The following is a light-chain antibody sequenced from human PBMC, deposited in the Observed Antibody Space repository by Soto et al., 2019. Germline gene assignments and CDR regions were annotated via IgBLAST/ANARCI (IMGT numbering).Light chain of an antibody. CDR1: QSISSY. CDR2: AAS. Sequence: DIQMTQSPSSLSASVGDRVTITCRASQSISSYLNWYQQKPGKAPKLLIYAASSLQSGVPSRFSGSGSGTDFTLTISSLHPDDFATYYCQQCYSTMTFGQGTKVEIK. J-gene: IGKJ1*01. V-gene: IGKV1-39*01. CDR3: QQCYSTMT.